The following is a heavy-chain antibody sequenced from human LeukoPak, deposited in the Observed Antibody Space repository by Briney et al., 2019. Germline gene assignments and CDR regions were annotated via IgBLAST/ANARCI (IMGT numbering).Heavy chain of an antibody. J-gene: IGHJ3*02. CDR1: GYTFTGHY. V-gene: IGHV1-2*02. Sequence: ASVKVSCKASGYTFTGHYMHWVRQAPGQGLEWMGWINPNSGGTNYAQKFQGRVTMTRDTSISTAYMELSRLRSDDTAVYYCASLWFRESSWGYAFDIWGQGTMVTVSS. D-gene: IGHD3-10*01. CDR2: INPNSGGT. CDR3: ASLWFRESSWGYAFDI.